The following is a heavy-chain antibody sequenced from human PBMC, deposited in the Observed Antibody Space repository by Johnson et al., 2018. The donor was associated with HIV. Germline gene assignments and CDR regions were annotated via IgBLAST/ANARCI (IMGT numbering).Heavy chain of an antibody. V-gene: IGHV3-30*03. Sequence: VQVLESGGGLVQPGGSLRLSCAASQFTFSSYWMHWVRQAPGKRLEWVALISYDGSNEYYADSVKGRFTISRDNSKNTLYLQMNSLRAEDTAVYYCAREEIVVVTAMDAFDIWGQGTMVTVSS. CDR3: AREEIVVVTAMDAFDI. J-gene: IGHJ3*02. CDR2: ISYDGSNE. CDR1: QFTFSSYW. D-gene: IGHD2-21*02.